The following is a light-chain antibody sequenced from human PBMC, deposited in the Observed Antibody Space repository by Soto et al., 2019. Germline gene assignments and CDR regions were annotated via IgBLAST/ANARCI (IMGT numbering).Light chain of an antibody. V-gene: IGKV3-15*01. J-gene: IGKJ2*01. Sequence: EIVMTQSPGTLSVSPGERATLSCRASQGVGTNLAWYQQRPGQAPRLLIYAASTRATGIPARFSGRGSETEFTRTISSLQSEDFASYFCQQYNNWPLYSFGQGTKMEI. CDR3: QQYNNWPLYS. CDR2: AAS. CDR1: QGVGTN.